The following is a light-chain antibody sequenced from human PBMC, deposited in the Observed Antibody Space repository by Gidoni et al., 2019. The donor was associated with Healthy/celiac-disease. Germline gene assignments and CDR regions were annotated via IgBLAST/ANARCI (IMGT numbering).Light chain of an antibody. V-gene: IGLV1-47*01. Sequence: QSVLTQPPSASATPGQRVPISCSGSSSNIGSNYVYWYQQLPGTAPNLLIYRNNQRPSGVPDRFSGSKSGTSASLAISGLRSEDEADYYCAAWDDSLSGPVFGGGTKLTVL. CDR1: SSNIGSNY. J-gene: IGLJ2*01. CDR3: AAWDDSLSGPV. CDR2: RNN.